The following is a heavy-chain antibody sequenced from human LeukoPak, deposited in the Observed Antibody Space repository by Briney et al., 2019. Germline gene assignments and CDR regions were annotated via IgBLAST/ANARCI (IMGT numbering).Heavy chain of an antibody. D-gene: IGHD6-25*01. CDR1: GYTFSNYD. J-gene: IGHJ3*02. CDR3: ARGRGYPPAFDM. CDR2: MNPNSGTT. V-gene: IGHV1-8*02. Sequence: ASVKVSCKASGYTFSNYDISWVRQAAGQGLEWMGWMNPNSGTTGYAQKFQGRVTMTRYTSIRTAYVELSSLRSEDTAVYYCARGRGYPPAFDMWGQGTLVTVSS.